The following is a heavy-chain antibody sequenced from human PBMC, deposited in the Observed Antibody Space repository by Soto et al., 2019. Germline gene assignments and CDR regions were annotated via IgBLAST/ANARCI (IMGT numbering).Heavy chain of an antibody. CDR3: ASSTVVYYYYYGMDV. Sequence: ASVKVSCKASGGTFSSYAISWVRQAPGQGLEWMGGITPIFGTANYAQKFQGRVTITADESTSTAYMELSSLRSEDTAVYYCASSTVVYYYYYGMDVWGQGTTVTVSS. V-gene: IGHV1-69*13. D-gene: IGHD4-17*01. CDR1: GGTFSSYA. J-gene: IGHJ6*02. CDR2: ITPIFGTA.